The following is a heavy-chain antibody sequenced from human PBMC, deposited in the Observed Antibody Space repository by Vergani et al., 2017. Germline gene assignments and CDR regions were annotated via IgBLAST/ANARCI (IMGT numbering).Heavy chain of an antibody. V-gene: IGHV1-46*01. J-gene: IGHJ3*02. CDR3: ARTTVTTKAFDI. CDR1: GYTFTSYY. CDR2: INPSGGST. D-gene: IGHD4-17*01. Sequence: QVQLVQSGAEVKKPGASVKVSCKASGYTFTSYYMHWVRQAPGQGLEGMGIINPSGGSTSYAQKFQGRVTMTRDTSTSTVYMELSSLRSEDTAVYYCARTTVTTKAFDIWGQGTMVTVSS.